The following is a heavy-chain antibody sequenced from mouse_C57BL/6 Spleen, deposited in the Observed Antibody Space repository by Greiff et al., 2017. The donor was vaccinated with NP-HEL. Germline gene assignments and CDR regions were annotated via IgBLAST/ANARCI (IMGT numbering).Heavy chain of an antibody. D-gene: IGHD1-1*01. Sequence: QVQLQQSGPGLVQPSQSLSITCTVSGFSLTSYGVHWVRQSPGKGLEWLGVIWSGGSTDYNAAFISRLSISKDNSKSQVFFKMNSLQADDTAIYYCANYYGSSYGDYAMDYWGQGTSVTVSS. V-gene: IGHV2-2*01. CDR2: IWSGGST. CDR1: GFSLTSYG. J-gene: IGHJ4*01. CDR3: ANYYGSSYGDYAMDY.